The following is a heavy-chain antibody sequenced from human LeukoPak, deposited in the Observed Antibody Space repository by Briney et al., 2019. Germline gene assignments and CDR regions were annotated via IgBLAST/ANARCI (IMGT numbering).Heavy chain of an antibody. V-gene: IGHV4-38-2*02. CDR2: IFHRGTT. D-gene: IGHD3-10*01. CDR1: GYSISSGFY. Sequence: PSETLSLTCSVSGYSISSGFYWGWIRQSPGMGLQWLGSIFHRGTTFYNPSLKSRITISLDTSLNQFSLNLDSVTAADTAIYYCARGYYDSGSDYEGGWFDPWGQGTLVTVSS. CDR3: ARGYYDSGSDYEGGWFDP. J-gene: IGHJ5*02.